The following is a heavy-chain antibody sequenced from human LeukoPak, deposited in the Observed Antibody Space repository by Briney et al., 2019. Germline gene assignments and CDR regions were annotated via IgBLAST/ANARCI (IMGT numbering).Heavy chain of an antibody. CDR3: ARDISAYDSSGYYSN. Sequence: SETLSLTCTVSGGSISSYYWSWIRQPPGKGLEWIGNIYYSGSTNYNPSLKSRVTISVDTSKNQFSLKLSSVTAADTAVYYCARDISAYDSSGYYSNWGQGTLVTVSS. V-gene: IGHV4-59*01. J-gene: IGHJ4*02. CDR1: GGSISSYY. D-gene: IGHD3-22*01. CDR2: IYYSGST.